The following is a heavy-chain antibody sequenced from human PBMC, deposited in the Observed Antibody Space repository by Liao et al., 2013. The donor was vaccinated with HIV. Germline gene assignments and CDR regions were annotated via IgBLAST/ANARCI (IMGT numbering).Heavy chain of an antibody. V-gene: IGHV4-30-4*08. J-gene: IGHJ3*02. Sequence: QVQLQQWGAGLLRPSETLSLTCNVSSGSLSGYYWTWVRQPPGKGLEWIGYIYYSGSTYYNPSLKSRVTISVDTSRNQFSLKLSSVTAADTAVYYCARDKYSDSSGYYPSDNDAFDIWGQGTMVTVSS. CDR2: IYYSGST. CDR3: ARDKYSDSSGYYPSDNDAFDI. CDR1: SGSLSGYY. D-gene: IGHD3-22*01.